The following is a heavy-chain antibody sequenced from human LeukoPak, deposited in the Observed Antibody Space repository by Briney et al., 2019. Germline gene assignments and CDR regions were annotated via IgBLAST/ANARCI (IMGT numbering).Heavy chain of an antibody. CDR3: ARDETGHDY. Sequence: GGSLRLSCAASGFTFSSYAMNWVRQAPGKGLEWVSSISSSSTYIYYADSVKGRFTISRDNAKNSLYLQMNSLRTEDTAVYYCARDETGHDYRGQGTLVTVSS. CDR1: GFTFSSYA. CDR2: ISSSSTYI. J-gene: IGHJ4*02. V-gene: IGHV3-21*01.